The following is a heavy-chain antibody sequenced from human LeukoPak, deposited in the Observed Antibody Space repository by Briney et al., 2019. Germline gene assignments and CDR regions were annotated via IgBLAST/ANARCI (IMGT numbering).Heavy chain of an antibody. Sequence: GASVKVSCKASGYTFTSYYMHWVRQAPGQGLEWMGIINPSGGSTSYAQKFQGRVTMTRDTSTSTVYMELSSLRSEDTAVYYCARDSQQQYDFWSGYPKYYFDYWGQGTLVTVSP. V-gene: IGHV1-46*01. CDR3: ARDSQQQYDFWSGYPKYYFDY. CDR1: GYTFTSYY. CDR2: INPSGGST. D-gene: IGHD3-3*01. J-gene: IGHJ4*02.